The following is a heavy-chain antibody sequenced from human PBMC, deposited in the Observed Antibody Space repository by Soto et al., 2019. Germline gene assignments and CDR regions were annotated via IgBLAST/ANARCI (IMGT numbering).Heavy chain of an antibody. Sequence: SETLSLTCTVSGGSISSSSYYWGWIRQPPGKGLEWIGSIYYSGSTYYNPSLKSRVTISVDTSKNQFSLKLSSVTAADTAVYYCASTASYYYYMDVWGKGTTVTVSS. CDR1: GGSISSSSYY. CDR3: ASTASYYYYMDV. V-gene: IGHV4-39*01. J-gene: IGHJ6*03. CDR2: IYYSGST.